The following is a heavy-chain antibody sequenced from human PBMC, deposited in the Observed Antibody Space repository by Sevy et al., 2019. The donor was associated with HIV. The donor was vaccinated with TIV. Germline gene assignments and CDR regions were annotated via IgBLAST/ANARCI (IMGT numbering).Heavy chain of an antibody. J-gene: IGHJ4*02. CDR3: ARITGWRFDY. Sequence: GESLKISCAASGFTFSDYYMSWIRQAPGKGLEWISHISSSGSAIYYADSVKGRFTISRDNAKNSLYLQMNSLRAEDTAVYYCARITGWRFDYWGQGTLVTVSS. CDR1: GFTFSDYY. D-gene: IGHD6-19*01. CDR2: ISSSGSAI. V-gene: IGHV3-11*04.